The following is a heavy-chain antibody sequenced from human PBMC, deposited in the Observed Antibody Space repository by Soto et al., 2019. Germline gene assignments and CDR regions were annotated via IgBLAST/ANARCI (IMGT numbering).Heavy chain of an antibody. CDR2: IYYSGST. Sequence: SSETLSLTCPVSGGSISSSIYYWGWLRQPPGKGLEWIGSIYYSGSTYYNPSLKSRVTISVDTSTNQFSLKLSSVTAADTAVYYCARLTAMGNNDAFDIWGQGTMVTVSS. D-gene: IGHD5-18*01. J-gene: IGHJ3*02. CDR3: ARLTAMGNNDAFDI. CDR1: GGSISSSIYY. V-gene: IGHV4-39*01.